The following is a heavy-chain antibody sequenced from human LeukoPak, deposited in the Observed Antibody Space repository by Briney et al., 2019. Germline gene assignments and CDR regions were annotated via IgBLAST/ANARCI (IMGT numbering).Heavy chain of an antibody. CDR3: ASQAIPTQSGGNWFDP. J-gene: IGHJ5*02. CDR2: INHSGST. CDR1: GGSFSGYY. Sequence: SETLSLTCAVYGGSFSGYYWSWIRQPPGKGLEWIGEINHSGSTNYNPSLKSRVTISVDTSKNQFSLKLSSVTAADTAVCNCASQAIPTQSGGNWFDPWGQGTLVTVSS. V-gene: IGHV4-34*01. D-gene: IGHD2-15*01.